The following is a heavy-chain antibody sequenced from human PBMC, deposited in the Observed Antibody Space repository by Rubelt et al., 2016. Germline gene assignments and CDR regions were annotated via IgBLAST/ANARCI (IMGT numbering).Heavy chain of an antibody. CDR3: ATMTTFYYYMGV. V-gene: IGHV1-18*01. CDR1: GYAFNSYG. Sequence: SSGEVKKPGASVKVSCKASGYAFNSYGISWVRQAPGQGLEWRGWISAKKGKTDYAQRVQGRVTMTTDTSPGTAYMELSSLTSDDTAMYYCATMTTFYYYMGVWGKGATVTVSS. CDR2: ISAKKGKT. J-gene: IGHJ6*03. D-gene: IGHD4-11*01.